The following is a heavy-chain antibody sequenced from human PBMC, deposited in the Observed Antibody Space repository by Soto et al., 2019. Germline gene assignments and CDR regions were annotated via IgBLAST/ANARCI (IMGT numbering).Heavy chain of an antibody. Sequence: ASVKVSCKASGGTFSSYAISWVRQAPGQGLEWMGGIIPIFGTANYAQKFQGRVTITADESTSTAYMELSSLRSEDTAVYYCASGRCSGGSCYPEGLYWGQGTLVTVSS. J-gene: IGHJ4*02. D-gene: IGHD2-15*01. CDR2: IIPIFGTA. V-gene: IGHV1-69*13. CDR3: ASGRCSGGSCYPEGLY. CDR1: GGTFSSYA.